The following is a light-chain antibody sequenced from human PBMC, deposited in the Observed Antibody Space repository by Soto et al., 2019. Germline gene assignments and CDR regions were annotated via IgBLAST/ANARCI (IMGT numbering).Light chain of an antibody. J-gene: IGKJ1*01. CDR1: QSVSSN. CDR2: GAS. CDR3: QQYNNWPTWT. Sequence: EIVMTQSPATLSVSPGERATLSCSASQSVSSNLAWYQQTPGQAPRLLIYGASTRATGIPARFSGSGSGTEFTLTISSLQSEDFAVYYGQQYNNWPTWTFGQGTKVDIK. V-gene: IGKV3-15*01.